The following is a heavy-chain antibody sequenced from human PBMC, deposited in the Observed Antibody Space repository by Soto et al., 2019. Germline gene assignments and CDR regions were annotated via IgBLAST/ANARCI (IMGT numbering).Heavy chain of an antibody. D-gene: IGHD3-16*01. Sequence: EVQLLESGGGLVQPGGSLRLSCAASGFTFSSYAMSWVRQAPGKGLEWVSAISGSGGSTYYADSVKGRFTISRDNSKNTLYLQMNSLRAEDTAVYYCANLFPDYIWGQDAFDIWGQGTMVTVSS. V-gene: IGHV3-23*01. CDR1: GFTFSSYA. J-gene: IGHJ3*02. CDR3: ANLFPDYIWGQDAFDI. CDR2: ISGSGGST.